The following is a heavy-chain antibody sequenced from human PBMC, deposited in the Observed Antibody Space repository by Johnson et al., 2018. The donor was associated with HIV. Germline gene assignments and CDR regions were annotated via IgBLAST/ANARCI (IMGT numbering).Heavy chain of an antibody. CDR2: IYSGGST. CDR1: GFTVSSYY. Sequence: VQLVESGGGLIQPGGSLRLSCAASGFTVSSYYMSWVRQAPGKGLEWVSVIYSGGSTYYADSVKGRFTISRDNSKNTLYLQMNSLRAEDTAVYYCAKSPRVTICGSDAFDIWGQGTMVTVSS. D-gene: IGHD3-16*01. CDR3: AKSPRVTICGSDAFDI. J-gene: IGHJ3*02. V-gene: IGHV3-53*01.